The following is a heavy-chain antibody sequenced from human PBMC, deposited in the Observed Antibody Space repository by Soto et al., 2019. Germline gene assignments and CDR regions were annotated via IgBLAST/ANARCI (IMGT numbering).Heavy chain of an antibody. V-gene: IGHV4-34*01. Sequence: SETLSLTCAVYGGSFSGYDWSWIRQPPGKGLEWIGEINHSGSTNYNPSLKSRVTISVDTSKNQFSLKLSSVTAADTVVYYCARGRYSGSYYYFDYWGQGTLVTVSS. J-gene: IGHJ4*02. D-gene: IGHD1-26*01. CDR2: INHSGST. CDR1: GGSFSGYD. CDR3: ARGRYSGSYYYFDY.